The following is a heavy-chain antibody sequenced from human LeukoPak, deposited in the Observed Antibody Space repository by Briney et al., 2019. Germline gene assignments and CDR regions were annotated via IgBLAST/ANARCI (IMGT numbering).Heavy chain of an antibody. CDR2: INSDGSST. J-gene: IGHJ4*02. D-gene: IGHD3-22*01. Sequence: GGSLRLSCAASGFTFSSYWMHWVRQAPGKGLVWVSRINSDGSSTSYADSVKGRFTISRDNAKNTLYLQMNSLRAEDTAAYYCAREDAPGGYYDSSGYYYEDYWGQGTLVTVSS. CDR1: GFTFSSYW. CDR3: AREDAPGGYYDSSGYYYEDY. V-gene: IGHV3-74*01.